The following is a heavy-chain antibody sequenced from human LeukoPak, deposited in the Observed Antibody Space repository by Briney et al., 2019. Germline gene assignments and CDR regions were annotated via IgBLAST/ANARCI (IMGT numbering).Heavy chain of an antibody. D-gene: IGHD3-10*01. CDR2: INHSGST. J-gene: IGHJ4*02. V-gene: IGHV4-34*01. CDR3: ARSWNYGSGSLSY. CDR1: GGSFSGYY. Sequence: SETLSLTCAVYGGSFSGYYWSWIRQPPGEGLEWIGEINHSGSTNYNPSLKSRVTISVDTSKNQFSLKLSSVTAADTAVYYCARSWNYGSGSLSYWGQGTLVTVSS.